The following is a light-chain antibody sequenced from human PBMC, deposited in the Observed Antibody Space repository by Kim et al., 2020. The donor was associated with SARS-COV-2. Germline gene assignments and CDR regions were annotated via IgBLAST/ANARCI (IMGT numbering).Light chain of an antibody. CDR3: SSYTSSSTLL. J-gene: IGLJ3*02. CDR2: DVN. V-gene: IGLV2-14*03. CDR1: SSDVGGYNY. Sequence: QSALTQSASVSGSPGQSITISCTGTSSDVGGYNYVSWYQHHPGKAPKLMIYDVNSRPSGVSNRFSGSKSGNTASLTISGLRAEDEADYYCSSYTSSSTLLFGGGTKLTVL.